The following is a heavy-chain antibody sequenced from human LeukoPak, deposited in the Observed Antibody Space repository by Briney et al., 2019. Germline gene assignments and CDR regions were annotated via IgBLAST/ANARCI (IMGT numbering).Heavy chain of an antibody. V-gene: IGHV3-7*01. CDR3: ARDMTTVTTGDY. D-gene: IGHD4-17*01. CDR2: IKQDGSEK. Sequence: GGSLRLSCSASGFTFSSYWMSWVRQAPGKGLEWVANIKQDGSEKYYVDSVKGRFTISRDNAKNSLYLQVNSLRAEDTAVYYRARDMTTVTTGDYWGQGTLVTVSS. J-gene: IGHJ4*02. CDR1: GFTFSSYW.